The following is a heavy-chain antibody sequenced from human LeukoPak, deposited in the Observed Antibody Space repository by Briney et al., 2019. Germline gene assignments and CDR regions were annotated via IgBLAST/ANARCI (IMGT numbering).Heavy chain of an antibody. Sequence: GGSLRLSCAASGFTFSSYSMNWVRQAPGKGLERVSGINWNGDNTGYGDSVKGRFTISRDNAKNSLYLQMNSLRAEDTALYYCARSRANYDYVWGSLNYWGQGTLVTVSS. J-gene: IGHJ4*02. V-gene: IGHV3-20*04. CDR3: ARSRANYDYVWGSLNY. D-gene: IGHD3-16*01. CDR2: INWNGDNT. CDR1: GFTFSSYS.